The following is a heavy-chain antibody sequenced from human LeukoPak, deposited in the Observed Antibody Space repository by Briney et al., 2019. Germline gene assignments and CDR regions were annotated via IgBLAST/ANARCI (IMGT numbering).Heavy chain of an antibody. CDR1: GYTFTSYD. J-gene: IGHJ4*02. CDR3: ARAHSSGWYYFDY. V-gene: IGHV1-18*01. CDR2: ISGYNGNT. D-gene: IGHD6-19*01. Sequence: ASVKVSCKASGYTFTSYDINWVRQAPGQGLEWMGWISGYNGNTNYAQKLQGRVTMTTDTSTSTAYMELRSLRSDDTAVYYCARAHSSGWYYFDYWGQGTLVTVSS.